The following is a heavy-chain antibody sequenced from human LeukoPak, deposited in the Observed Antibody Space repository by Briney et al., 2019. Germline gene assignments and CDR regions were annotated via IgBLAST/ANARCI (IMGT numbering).Heavy chain of an antibody. D-gene: IGHD3-16*01. CDR3: AKGGAWASYYFDY. J-gene: IGHJ4*02. CDR2: VGGRGTNT. Sequence: GGSLRLSCAASGFTFISYAMSWVRQAPGKGLEWVSAVGGRGTNTYYADSVKGRFTVSRDNSKNTLFLQMNSPRAEDTAVYYCAKGGAWASYYFDYWGQGTLVTVSS. CDR1: GFTFISYA. V-gene: IGHV3-23*01.